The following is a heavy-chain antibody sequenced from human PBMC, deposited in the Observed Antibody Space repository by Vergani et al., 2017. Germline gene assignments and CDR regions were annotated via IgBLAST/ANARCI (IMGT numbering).Heavy chain of an antibody. CDR2: ISFDGTKI. CDR3: AKGSAYYVCLTAYSAMDV. D-gene: IGHD3-9*01. V-gene: IGHV3-30*02. CDR1: GFAFTTYG. Sequence: VQLVELGDAVVQPGGSLRLSCAAYGFAFTTYGMHWARQAPGKGLAWVAFISFDGTKIYYADSVTGRFTISRDNSTNSLYLQMTSLRAEDTAVYYCAKGSAYYVCLTAYSAMDVWGQGTTVTVS. J-gene: IGHJ6*02.